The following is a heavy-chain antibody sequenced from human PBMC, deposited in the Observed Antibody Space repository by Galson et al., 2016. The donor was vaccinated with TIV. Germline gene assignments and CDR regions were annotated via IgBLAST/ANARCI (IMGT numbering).Heavy chain of an antibody. CDR1: GDPFSSGSFY. V-gene: IGHV4-61*02. J-gene: IGHJ6*02. Sequence: TLSLTCTVSGDPFSSGSFYWSWIRQPAGKGLEWIGRIYTSGSTKYNPSLKSRVSISKDTSKKQFSLKLHSVTAADTAVYYCAREGDYYYDNRAGGYYGGGMDVWAKGPRSPSP. D-gene: IGHD3-22*01. CDR2: IYTSGST. CDR3: AREGDYYYDNRAGGYYGGGMDV.